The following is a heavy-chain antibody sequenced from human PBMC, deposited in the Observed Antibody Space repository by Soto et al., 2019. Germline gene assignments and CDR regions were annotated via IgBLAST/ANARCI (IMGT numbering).Heavy chain of an antibody. D-gene: IGHD3-22*01. J-gene: IGHJ4*02. CDR2: ISSNGGNT. CDR3: VKAVFSGYYYVPFDY. V-gene: IGHV3-64D*06. Sequence: LRLSCAASGFTFSSYAMHCGRHAPGKGLEYVSAISSNGGNTYYADSVKGRFTISRDNSKNTLYLQMSSLRTEDTAVYYCVKAVFSGYYYVPFDYWGQGTLVNVSS. CDR1: GFTFSSYA.